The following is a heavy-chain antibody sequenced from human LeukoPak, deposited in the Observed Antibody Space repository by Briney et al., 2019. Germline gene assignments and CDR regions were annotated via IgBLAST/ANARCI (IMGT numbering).Heavy chain of an antibody. V-gene: IGHV3-7*01. CDR1: GFTFSSSW. CDR3: ARVGDSGSFYRHMDV. D-gene: IGHD3-10*01. J-gene: IGHJ6*03. Sequence: PGGSLRLSSAASGFTFSSSWMNWVRQAPGKGLEWVASLKEDGSENYYVDSVKGRFTISRDNAKNSLSLQMNTLRGEDTAVYFCARVGDSGSFYRHMDVWGKGTTVTVSS. CDR2: LKEDGSEN.